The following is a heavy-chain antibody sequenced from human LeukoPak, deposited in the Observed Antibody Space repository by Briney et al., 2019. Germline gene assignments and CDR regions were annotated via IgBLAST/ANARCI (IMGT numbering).Heavy chain of an antibody. Sequence: GGSLRLSCAASGFTFSSYSMNWVRQAPGKGLEWVSYISSSSSTIYYADSVKGRFTISRDNAKNSLYLQMNSLRAEDTAVYYCARDRYFDYWGQGTLVTVSS. CDR3: ARDRYFDY. CDR1: GFTFSSYS. J-gene: IGHJ4*02. CDR2: ISSSSSTI. V-gene: IGHV3-48*01.